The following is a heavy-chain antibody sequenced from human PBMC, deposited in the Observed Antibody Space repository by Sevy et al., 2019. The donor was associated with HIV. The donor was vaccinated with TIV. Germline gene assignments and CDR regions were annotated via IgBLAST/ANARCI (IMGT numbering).Heavy chain of an antibody. J-gene: IGHJ3*02. CDR2: ISSSGSTI. CDR1: GFTFSDYY. D-gene: IGHD3-22*01. V-gene: IGHV3-11*01. CDR3: ARDKHYDSSGYYYPDDAFDI. Sequence: GESLKISCAASGFTFSDYYMSWIRQAPGKGLEWVSYISSSGSTIYYADSVKGRFTISRDNAKNSLYLQMNSLRAEDTAVYYCARDKHYDSSGYYYPDDAFDIWGQGTMVTVSS.